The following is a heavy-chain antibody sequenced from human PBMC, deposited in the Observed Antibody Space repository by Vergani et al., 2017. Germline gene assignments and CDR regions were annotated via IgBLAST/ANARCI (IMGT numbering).Heavy chain of an antibody. Sequence: QLLESGGGLIQPGGSLRLSCAASGFTFNSYAMTWVRQAPGKGLEWVSGINNNGGSTYYADSVKGRFTISRDESDNTAFLQLSSLKPEDTALYFCVVTPPYFTYYLDVWGKGTSVTVSS. CDR1: GFTFNSYA. CDR2: INNNGGST. D-gene: IGHD3-3*01. CDR3: VVTPPYFTYYLDV. J-gene: IGHJ6*04. V-gene: IGHV3-23*01.